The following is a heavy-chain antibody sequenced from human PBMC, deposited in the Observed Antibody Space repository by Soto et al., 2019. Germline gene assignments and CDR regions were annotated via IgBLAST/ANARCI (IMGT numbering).Heavy chain of an antibody. CDR3: ASVRNLGIFAS. V-gene: IGHV4-34*01. D-gene: IGHD3-16*01. J-gene: IGHJ5*01. CDR1: GGSFNTYY. Sequence: SETLSLTCAVYGGSFNTYYWSWIRQPPGKGLDWIGEINHGGSTNYNPSLKSRVTISVDTSKNQFSLNLNSVTAADTAVYYCASVRNLGIFASWGQGTLVTVSS. CDR2: INHGGST.